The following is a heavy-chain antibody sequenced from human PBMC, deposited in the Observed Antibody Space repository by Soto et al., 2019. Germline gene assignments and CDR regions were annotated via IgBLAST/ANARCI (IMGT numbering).Heavy chain of an antibody. J-gene: IGHJ5*02. CDR1: GGSISSGGYY. V-gene: IGHV4-31*03. Sequence: TLSLTCTVPGGSISSGGYYWSWIRQHPGKGLEWIGYIYYSGSTYYNPSLKSRVTISVDTSKNQFSLKLSSVTAADTAVYYCARGDDSSSWSWFDPWGQGTLVTVSS. CDR2: IYYSGST. CDR3: ARGDDSSSWSWFDP. D-gene: IGHD6-13*01.